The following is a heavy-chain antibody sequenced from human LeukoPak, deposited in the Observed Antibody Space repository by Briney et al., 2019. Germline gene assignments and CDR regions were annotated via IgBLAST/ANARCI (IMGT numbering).Heavy chain of an antibody. J-gene: IGHJ4*02. CDR1: GFTFSSYA. D-gene: IGHD3-10*01. CDR3: ARDLYKAGSENY. CDR2: ISYDGSNK. V-gene: IGHV3-30*04. Sequence: GRSLRLSCAASGFTFSSYAMHWVRQAPGKGLEWVAVISYDGSNKYYADSVKGRFTISRDNSKNTLYLQMNSLRAEDTAVYYCARDLYKAGSENYWGQGTLVTVSS.